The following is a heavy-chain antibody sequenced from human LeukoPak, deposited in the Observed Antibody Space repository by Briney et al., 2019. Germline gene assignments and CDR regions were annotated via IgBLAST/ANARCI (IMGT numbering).Heavy chain of an antibody. CDR3: ARTNSPGQLRSMDV. D-gene: IGHD6-6*01. J-gene: IGHJ6*03. Sequence: GASVKVSCKASGGTFSSYAISWVRQAPGQELEWMGGIIPIFGTANYAQKFQGRVTITADESTSTAYMELSSLRSEDTAIYYCARTNSPGQLRSMDVWGKGTTVTVSS. CDR2: IIPIFGTA. V-gene: IGHV1-69*13. CDR1: GGTFSSYA.